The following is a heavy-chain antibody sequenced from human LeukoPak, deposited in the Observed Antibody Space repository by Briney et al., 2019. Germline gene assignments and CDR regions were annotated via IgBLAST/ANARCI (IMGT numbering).Heavy chain of an antibody. CDR3: ARGHDYYDSSGYYRTRMFDY. V-gene: IGHV4-31*03. J-gene: IGHJ4*02. D-gene: IGHD3-22*01. CDR2: IYYSGST. CDR1: GGSISSGGYY. Sequence: LSLTCTVSGGSISSGGYYWSWIRQHPGKGLEWIGYIYYSGSTYYNPSLKSRVTISVDTSKNQFTLKLSSVTAADTAVYYCARGHDYYDSSGYYRTRMFDYWGQGTLVTVSS.